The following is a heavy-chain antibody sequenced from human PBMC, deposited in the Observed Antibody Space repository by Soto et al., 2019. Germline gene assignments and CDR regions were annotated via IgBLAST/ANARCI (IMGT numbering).Heavy chain of an antibody. Sequence: SVKVSCKASGGTFSSYAISWVRQAPGQGLEWMGGIIPIFGTANYAQKFQGRVTITADESTSTAYMELSSLRSEDTAVYYCARSIVVVTALDYWGQGTVVTVSS. CDR3: ARSIVVVTALDY. J-gene: IGHJ4*02. V-gene: IGHV1-69*13. CDR1: GGTFSSYA. CDR2: IIPIFGTA. D-gene: IGHD2-21*02.